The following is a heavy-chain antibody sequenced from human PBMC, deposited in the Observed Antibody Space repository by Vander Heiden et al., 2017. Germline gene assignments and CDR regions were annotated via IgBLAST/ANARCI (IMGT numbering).Heavy chain of an antibody. J-gene: IGHJ4*02. CDR3: AKYLVVDRPWFDY. Sequence: EVQLLESGGSLVQPGGSLRLSCAASGFTFYSYAMTWVRQAPGKGLEWVSAIGGAGYPIYYTDSVRGRFTVSRDNSKNTLYLEMNSLRADDTALYYCAKYLVVDRPWFDYWGQGTLVTVSS. CDR1: GFTFYSYA. V-gene: IGHV3-23*01. CDR2: IGGAGYPI. D-gene: IGHD2-15*01.